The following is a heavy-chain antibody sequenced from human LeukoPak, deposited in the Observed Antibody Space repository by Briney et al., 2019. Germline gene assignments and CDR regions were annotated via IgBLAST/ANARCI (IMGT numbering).Heavy chain of an antibody. CDR3: ARDGHQDAFDI. J-gene: IGHJ3*02. D-gene: IGHD2-2*01. V-gene: IGHV4-61*02. CDR2: IYTSGSI. CDR1: GGSISSGSYY. Sequence: SETLSLTCTVSGGSISSGSYYWSWIRQPAGKGLEWIGRIYTSGSINYNPSLKSRATISVDTSKNQFSLKLSSVTAADTAVYYCARDGHQDAFDIWGQGTMVTVSS.